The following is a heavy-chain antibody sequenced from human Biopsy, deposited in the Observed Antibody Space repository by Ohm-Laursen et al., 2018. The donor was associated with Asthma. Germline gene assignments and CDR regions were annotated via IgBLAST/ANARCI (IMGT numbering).Heavy chain of an antibody. CDR3: ATDSSGWF. J-gene: IGHJ4*02. CDR1: GFSFSHHS. CDR2: ISGNSQYV. D-gene: IGHD6-19*01. Sequence: SLRLSCAASGFSFSHHSMNWVRQAPGKGLEWVSCISGNSQYVYFADSVKGRLTISRDNAKNSLYLHMNDLSADDSGVYYCATDSSGWFWGPGTVVAVSS. V-gene: IGHV3-21*01.